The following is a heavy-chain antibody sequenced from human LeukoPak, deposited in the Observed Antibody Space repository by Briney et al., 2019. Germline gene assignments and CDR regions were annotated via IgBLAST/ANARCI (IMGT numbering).Heavy chain of an antibody. CDR3: TAPLYCSSTSCYILGY. J-gene: IGHJ4*02. V-gene: IGHV3-15*01. CDR1: GFTFSNAW. Sequence: PGGSLRLSCAASGFTFSNAWMSWVRQAPGKGLEWVGRIKSKTDGGTTDYAAPVKGRFTISRDDSKNTLYLQMNSLKTEDTAVYYCTAPLYCSSTSCYILGYWGQGTLVTVSS. CDR2: IKSKTDGGTT. D-gene: IGHD2-2*02.